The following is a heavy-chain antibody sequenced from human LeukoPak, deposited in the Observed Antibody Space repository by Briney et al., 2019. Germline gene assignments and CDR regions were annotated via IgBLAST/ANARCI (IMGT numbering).Heavy chain of an antibody. CDR2: ISSSSSYI. J-gene: IGHJ3*02. Sequence: GGSLRLSCAASGFTFSSYSMNWVRQAPGKGLEWVSSISSSSSYIYYADSVKGRFTISRDNAKNSLYLQMNSLRAEDTAVYYCARWYSSGWCAAFDIWGQGTMVTVSS. CDR1: GFTFSSYS. V-gene: IGHV3-21*01. CDR3: ARWYSSGWCAAFDI. D-gene: IGHD6-19*01.